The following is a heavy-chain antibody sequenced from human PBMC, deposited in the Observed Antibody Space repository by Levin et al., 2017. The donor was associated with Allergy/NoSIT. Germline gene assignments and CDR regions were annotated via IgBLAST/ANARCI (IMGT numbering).Heavy chain of an antibody. CDR2: IYPGDSDT. J-gene: IGHJ4*02. V-gene: IGHV5-51*01. CDR1: GYSFTSYW. Sequence: KVSCKGSGYSFTSYWIAWVRQMPGKGLEWMGIIYPGDSDTRYSPSFQGQVTISADKSISTAYLQWSSLKASDTAMYYCARRSAYDSSGYDFDYWGQGTLVTVSS. CDR3: ARRSAYDSSGYDFDY. D-gene: IGHD3-22*01.